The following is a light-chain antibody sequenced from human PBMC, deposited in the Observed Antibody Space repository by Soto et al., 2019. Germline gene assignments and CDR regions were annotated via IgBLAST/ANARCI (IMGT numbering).Light chain of an antibody. CDR1: SSDVGGYNY. J-gene: IGLJ1*01. Sequence: QSVLTQPASVSGSPGQSITISCTGTSSDVGGYNYVSWYQQHPGKAPKLMIYDVSNRPSGVSNRFSGSKSGNTASLTIPGLQAEDEADYYCSSYTSSSPFVFGPGTKVTVL. CDR2: DVS. CDR3: SSYTSSSPFV. V-gene: IGLV2-14*01.